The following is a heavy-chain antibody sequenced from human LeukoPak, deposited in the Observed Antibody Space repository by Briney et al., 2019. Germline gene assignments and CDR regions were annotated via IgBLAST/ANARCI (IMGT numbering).Heavy chain of an antibody. V-gene: IGHV4-38-2*02. J-gene: IGHJ4*02. Sequence: SETLSLTCTVSGYSISSGYYWGWIRQPPGKGLEWIGSIYHSGSTYYNPSLKSRVTISVDTSKNQFSLKLSSVTAADTAVYYCARDHGVTMIVVVDFDYWGQGTLVTVSS. CDR1: GYSISSGYY. CDR2: IYHSGST. CDR3: ARDHGVTMIVVVDFDY. D-gene: IGHD3-22*01.